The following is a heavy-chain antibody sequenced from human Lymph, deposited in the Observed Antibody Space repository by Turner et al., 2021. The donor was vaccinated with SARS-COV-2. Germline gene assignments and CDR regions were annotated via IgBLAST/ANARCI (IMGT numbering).Heavy chain of an antibody. D-gene: IGHD3-10*01. J-gene: IGHJ4*02. CDR2: IWYDGSII. CDR1: GFTFSSYG. V-gene: IGHV3-33*01. CDR3: ARDRTPFGLFDY. Sequence: QVQLVDSGGGVVRPGRSVRRACAASGFTFSSYGMHWVRQAPGKGLGWVAVIWYDGSIINYADSVKGRFTISRDNSKNTLYLQMNSLRTEDTAVYYCARDRTPFGLFDYWGQGTLVTVSS.